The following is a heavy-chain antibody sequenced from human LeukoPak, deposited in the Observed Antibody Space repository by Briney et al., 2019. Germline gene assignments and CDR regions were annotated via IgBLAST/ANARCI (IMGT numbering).Heavy chain of an antibody. D-gene: IGHD3-16*01. Sequence: PGGSLRLSCAASGFTFSSYAMHWARQAPGKGLEWVAVISYDGSNKYYADSVKGRFTISRDNSKNTLYLQINSLRAEDTAVYYCARDGVGFDIWGQGTMVTVSS. CDR1: GFTFSSYA. J-gene: IGHJ3*02. CDR3: ARDGVGFDI. V-gene: IGHV3-30-3*01. CDR2: ISYDGSNK.